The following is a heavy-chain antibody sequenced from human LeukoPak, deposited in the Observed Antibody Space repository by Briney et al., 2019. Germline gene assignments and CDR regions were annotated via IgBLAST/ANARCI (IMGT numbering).Heavy chain of an antibody. D-gene: IGHD3-3*01. CDR1: GFKFDGYA. Sequence: TGGSLRLSCAASGFKFDGYAMHWVRHAPGKGLEWVSGVSWNSASIGYSDSVKGRFTISRDNAKNSLYLQMNSLRAEDTALYYCAKSSSLYDYWSGLDYWGQGTLVTVSS. J-gene: IGHJ4*02. CDR2: VSWNSASI. CDR3: AKSSSLYDYWSGLDY. V-gene: IGHV3-9*01.